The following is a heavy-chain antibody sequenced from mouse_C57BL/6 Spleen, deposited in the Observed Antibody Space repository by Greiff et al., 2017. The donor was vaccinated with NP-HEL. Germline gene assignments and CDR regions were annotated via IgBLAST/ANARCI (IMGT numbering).Heavy chain of an antibody. D-gene: IGHD3-3*01. Sequence: EVKLMESGGGLVQPGGSLKLSCAASGFTFSDYYMYWVRQTPEKRLEWVAYISNGGGSTYYPDTVKGRFTISRDNAKNTLYLQMSRLKSEDTAMYYCARLLGGYWGQGTSVTVSS. V-gene: IGHV5-12*01. CDR1: GFTFSDYY. CDR3: ARLLGGY. CDR2: ISNGGGST. J-gene: IGHJ4*01.